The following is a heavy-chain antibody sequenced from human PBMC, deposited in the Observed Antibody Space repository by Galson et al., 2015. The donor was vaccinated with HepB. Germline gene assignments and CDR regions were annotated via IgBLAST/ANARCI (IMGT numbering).Heavy chain of an antibody. J-gene: IGHJ3*02. CDR2: INPNSGGT. V-gene: IGHV1-2*04. CDR3: ARVSVPYDCSSTSCYVDAFDI. CDR1: GYTFTGYY. D-gene: IGHD2-2*01. Sequence: SVKVSCKASGYTFTGYYMHWVRQAPGQGLEWMGWINPNSGGTNYAQKFQGWVTMTRDTSISTAYMELSRLRSDDTAVCYCARVSVPYDCSSTSCYVDAFDIWGQGTMVTVSS.